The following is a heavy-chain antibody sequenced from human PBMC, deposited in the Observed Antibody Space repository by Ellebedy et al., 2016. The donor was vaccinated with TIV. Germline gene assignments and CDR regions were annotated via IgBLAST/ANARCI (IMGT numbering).Heavy chain of an antibody. Sequence: SETLSLXCSVSGGSISSYFWNWIRQSPGKGLEWIGYTYYRGSTNYNPSLKSRVTISLDTSKNQFSLKLTSVTAADTAVYYCARYISGSGFHHWGQGTLVTVSS. J-gene: IGHJ4*02. V-gene: IGHV4-59*01. CDR1: GGSISSYF. D-gene: IGHD5-18*01. CDR3: ARYISGSGFHH. CDR2: TYYRGST.